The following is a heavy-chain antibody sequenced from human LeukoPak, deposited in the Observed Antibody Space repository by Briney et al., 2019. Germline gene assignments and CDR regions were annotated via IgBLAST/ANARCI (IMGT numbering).Heavy chain of an antibody. CDR1: GFIFSNYT. J-gene: IGHJ5*02. D-gene: IGHD1-26*01. Sequence: GGSLRLSCVASGFIFSNYTMNWVRQAPGRGLEWVSSITRGSPYIYYADSMKGRFTISRDNAKNSLYLQMNSLRAEDTAVYYCAMSWEAWGQGTLVTVSS. V-gene: IGHV3-21*01. CDR3: AMSWEA. CDR2: ITRGSPYI.